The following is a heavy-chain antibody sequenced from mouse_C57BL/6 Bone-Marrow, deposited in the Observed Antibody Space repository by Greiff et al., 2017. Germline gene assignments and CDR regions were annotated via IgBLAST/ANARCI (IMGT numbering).Heavy chain of an antibody. CDR2: IYPGDGDT. J-gene: IGHJ2*01. CDR1: GYAFSSSW. V-gene: IGHV1-82*01. Sequence: QVQLQQSGPELVKPGASVKISCKASGYAFSSSWMNWVKQRPGKGLEWIGRIYPGDGDTNYNGKFKGKATLTADKSSSTAYMQLSSLTSEDSAVYFCAREGIGSSPFDYWGQGTTLTVSS. D-gene: IGHD1-1*01. CDR3: AREGIGSSPFDY.